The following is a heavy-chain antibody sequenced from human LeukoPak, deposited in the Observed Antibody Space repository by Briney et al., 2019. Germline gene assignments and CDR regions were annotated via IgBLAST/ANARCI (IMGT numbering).Heavy chain of an antibody. V-gene: IGHV4-34*01. J-gene: IGHJ3*02. CDR2: ISHTGGA. D-gene: IGHD3-10*01. CDR3: AREDYGTGSYYRGDAFDI. CDR1: GGSVSGYY. Sequence: SETLSLTCAVSGGSVSGYYWTWVRQPLGKGLEWIGEISHTGGANYNLSLKSRVTIGLDTSKKQLSLKLESVTAAATAVYYCAREDYGTGSYYRGDAFDIWGHGTMVTVSS.